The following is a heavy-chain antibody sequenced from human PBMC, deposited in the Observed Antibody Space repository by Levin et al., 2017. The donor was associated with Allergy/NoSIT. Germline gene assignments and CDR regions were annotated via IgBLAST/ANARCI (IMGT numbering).Heavy chain of an antibody. J-gene: IGHJ2*01. V-gene: IGHV3-48*02. CDR3: ARDTNDYGDSNSYWYFDL. D-gene: IGHD4-17*01. CDR2: ISSSSSIR. Sequence: GGSLRLSCTASGFTFSSYSMNWVRQAPGKGLEWVSYISSSSSIRYYADSVKGRFAISRDNAKNSLYLQMNSLRDEDTAVYYCARDTNDYGDSNSYWYFDLWGRGTLVTVPS. CDR1: GFTFSSYS.